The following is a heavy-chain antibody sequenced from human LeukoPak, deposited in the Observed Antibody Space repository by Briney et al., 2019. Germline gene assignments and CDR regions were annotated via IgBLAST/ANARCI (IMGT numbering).Heavy chain of an antibody. CDR3: AKKTYYDFWSGYDAFDI. Sequence: TFYADSVKGRFTISRDNSKNTLYLQMNSLRAEDTAVYYCAKKTYYDFWSGYDAFDIWGQGTMVTVSS. J-gene: IGHJ3*02. D-gene: IGHD3-3*01. V-gene: IGHV3-23*01. CDR2: T.